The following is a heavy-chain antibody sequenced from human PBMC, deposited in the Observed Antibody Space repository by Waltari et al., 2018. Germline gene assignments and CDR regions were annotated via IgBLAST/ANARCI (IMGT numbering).Heavy chain of an antibody. V-gene: IGHV4-61*02. CDR3: ARVSPFLGDMLTGYYYYYMDV. CDR2: IYTSGRT. J-gene: IGHJ6*03. D-gene: IGHD3-9*01. Sequence: QVQLQESGPGLVKPSQTLSLTCTVSGGSISSGSYYWSWIRQPAGKGLGWIGRIYTSGRTNYNPCLKSRVTISLDTSKNQFSLKLGSVPAADTAVYYCARVSPFLGDMLTGYYYYYMDVWGQGTTVTVSS. CDR1: GGSISSGSYY.